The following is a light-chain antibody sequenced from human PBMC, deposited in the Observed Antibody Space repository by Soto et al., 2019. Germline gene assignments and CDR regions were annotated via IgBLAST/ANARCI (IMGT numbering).Light chain of an antibody. CDR2: AAS. V-gene: IGKV3-20*01. J-gene: IGKJ1*01. CDR3: QQYGSAPGT. CDR1: QSFSSSY. Sequence: EIVLTQSPGTLSLSPGERATLSCRASQSFSSSYLAWYQQKPGQAPRLLIYAASTRATGIPDRFSGSGSGTDFTLTISRLEPDDFAVCYCQQYGSAPGTFGQGTKVEVK.